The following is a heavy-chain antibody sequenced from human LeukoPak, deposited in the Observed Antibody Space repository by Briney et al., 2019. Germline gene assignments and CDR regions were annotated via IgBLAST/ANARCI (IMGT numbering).Heavy chain of an antibody. CDR2: IYPDDSDT. Sequence: GESLKISCKGSGYSFASSWIGWVRQMPGKGLEWMGIIYPDDSDTRYSPSFEGQITISVDKSISTAYLQWSSLKASDTAVYYCATGGSAPDYFDYWGQGTLVTVSS. V-gene: IGHV5-51*01. CDR3: ATGGSAPDYFDY. CDR1: GYSFASSW. D-gene: IGHD3-10*01. J-gene: IGHJ4*02.